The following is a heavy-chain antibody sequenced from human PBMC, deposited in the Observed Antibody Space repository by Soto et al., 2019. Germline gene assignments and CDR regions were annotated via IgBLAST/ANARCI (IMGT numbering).Heavy chain of an antibody. D-gene: IGHD3-3*01. V-gene: IGHV4-31*03. J-gene: IGHJ4*02. Sequence: PSETLSLTCTVSGGSISSGGYYWSWVRQHPGKGLEWIGYIYYSGSTYYNPSLKSRVTISVDTSKNQFSLMLCSVTAADTAVYYCARIPRITIFGVVPYFDYWGQGTLVTVS. CDR3: ARIPRITIFGVVPYFDY. CDR1: GGSISSGGYY. CDR2: IYYSGST.